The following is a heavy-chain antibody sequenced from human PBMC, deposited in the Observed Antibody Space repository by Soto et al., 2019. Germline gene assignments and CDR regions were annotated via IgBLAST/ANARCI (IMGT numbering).Heavy chain of an antibody. J-gene: IGHJ6*02. CDR3: ARSAITLFGVVSIPPHYYSDMDV. V-gene: IGHV1-69*01. CDR1: GGTFNRYA. D-gene: IGHD3-3*01. CDR2: IIPIFGIG. Sequence: QVQLVQSGAEVKKPGSSVKVSCKASGGTFNRYAISWVRQAPGQGLEWMGGIIPIFGIGNDAQRFQGRVTITADESTGTAYMELSSLRSEDTGVYYCARSAITLFGVVSIPPHYYSDMDVWGQGTTVTVSS.